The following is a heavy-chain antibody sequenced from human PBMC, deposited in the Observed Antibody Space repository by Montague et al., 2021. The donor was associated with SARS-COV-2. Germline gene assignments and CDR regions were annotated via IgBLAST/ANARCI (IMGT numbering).Heavy chain of an antibody. CDR1: GFTFSSYS. CDR3: ARPSRDPGAWYGMDV. J-gene: IGHJ6*02. D-gene: IGHD2/OR15-2a*01. Sequence: SLRLSCAASGFTFSSYSINWVRQAPGKGLEWVSSISKISDYIYYADSVKGRFTISRDNAKNSLYLQMNCLRAEDTAVYYCARPSRDPGAWYGMDVWGQGTTVTVSS. CDR2: ISKISDYI. V-gene: IGHV3-21*01.